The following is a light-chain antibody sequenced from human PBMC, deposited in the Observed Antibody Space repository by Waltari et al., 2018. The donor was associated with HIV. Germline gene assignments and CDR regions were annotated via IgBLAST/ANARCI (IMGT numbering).Light chain of an antibody. V-gene: IGKV3-20*01. CDR2: GAS. CDR1: ESVTSSF. Sequence: EIVLTQSPGTLSLSPGERATLSCRASESVTSSFLSWYQQKPGQDPRLLIYGASSRATGIPDRVSGGGAGTDFTLTISRLEPEDCAVYYCQQYGSSPLTFGGGTKVDIK. CDR3: QQYGSSPLT. J-gene: IGKJ4*01.